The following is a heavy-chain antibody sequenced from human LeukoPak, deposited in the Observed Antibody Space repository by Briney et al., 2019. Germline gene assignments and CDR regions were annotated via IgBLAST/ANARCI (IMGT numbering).Heavy chain of an antibody. V-gene: IGHV3-21*01. Sequence: GGSLRLSCAASGFTFSSYSMNWVRQAPGKGLEWVSSISSSSSYIYYADSVKGRFTISRDNAKNSLYLQMNSLRAEDTAVYYCARDAQKAEDYYGSGSYYNDYWGQGTLVTVSS. CDR3: ARDAQKAEDYYGSGSYYNDY. J-gene: IGHJ4*02. CDR1: GFTFSSYS. CDR2: ISSSSSYI. D-gene: IGHD3-10*01.